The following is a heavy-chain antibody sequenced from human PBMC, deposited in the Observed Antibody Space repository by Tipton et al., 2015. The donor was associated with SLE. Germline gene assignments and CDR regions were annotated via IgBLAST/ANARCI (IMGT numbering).Heavy chain of an antibody. J-gene: IGHJ4*02. CDR3: ARDARYSSRRDFDS. CDR1: GGSISTGAYY. D-gene: IGHD6-13*01. V-gene: IGHV4-39*07. CDR2: MHHGGGT. Sequence: LRLSCTVSGGSISTGAYYWGWIRQPPGKGMEWIGSMHHGGGTFCSPSLKSRVTISLDTSMNQFSMKLSSVTAADTAVYYCARDARYSSRRDFDSWGQGTLVTVSS.